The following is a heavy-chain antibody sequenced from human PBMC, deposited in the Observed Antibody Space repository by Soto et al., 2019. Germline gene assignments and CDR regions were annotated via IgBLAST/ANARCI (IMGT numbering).Heavy chain of an antibody. CDR3: ARLRYSYYYYYGMDV. V-gene: IGHV4-34*01. CDR1: GGSFSGYY. CDR2: INHSGST. Sequence: PSETLSLTCAVYGGSFSGYYWSWIRQPPGKGLEWIGEINHSGSTNYNPSLKSRVTISVDTSKNQFSLKLSSVTAADTAVYYCARLRYSYYYYYGMDVWGQGTTVTVSS. J-gene: IGHJ6*02. D-gene: IGHD2-15*01.